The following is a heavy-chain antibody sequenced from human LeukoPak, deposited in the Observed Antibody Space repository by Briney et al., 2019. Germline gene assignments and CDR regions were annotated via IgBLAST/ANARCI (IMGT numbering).Heavy chain of an antibody. D-gene: IGHD1-1*01. CDR2: ISGSGSTK. J-gene: IGHJ5*02. Sequence: PGGSLRLSCAASGFTFSSYGMSWVRQAPGKGLEWVSAISGSGSTKYYADSVKGRFTISRDNAKNSLYLQMNSLRAEDTAVYYCARELNGAFDPWGQGTLVTVSS. CDR1: GFTFSSYG. V-gene: IGHV3-48*04. CDR3: ARELNGAFDP.